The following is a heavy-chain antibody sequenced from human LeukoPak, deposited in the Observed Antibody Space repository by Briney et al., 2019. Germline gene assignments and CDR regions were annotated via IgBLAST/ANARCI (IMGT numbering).Heavy chain of an antibody. J-gene: IGHJ4*02. V-gene: IGHV4-30-2*01. D-gene: IGHD4-17*01. Sequence: PSETLSLTYAVSGGSISSGGYSWSWIRQPPGKGLEWIGYIYHSGSTYYNPSLKSRVTISVDRSKNQFSLKLSSVTAADTAVYYCASGRTVTTVFGDWGQGTLVTVSS. CDR2: IYHSGST. CDR1: GGSISSGGYS. CDR3: ASGRTVTTVFGD.